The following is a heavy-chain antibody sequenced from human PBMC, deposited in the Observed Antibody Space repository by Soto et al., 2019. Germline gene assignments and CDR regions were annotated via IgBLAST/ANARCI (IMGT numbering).Heavy chain of an antibody. D-gene: IGHD6-19*01. V-gene: IGHV4-4*02. J-gene: IGHJ4*02. Sequence: PSETLSLTCAVSSGSISSSNWWSWVRQPPGKGLEWIGEIYHSGSTNYNPSLKSRVTISVDKSKNQFSLKLSSVTAADTAVYYCAREVYSSGWYGQLYYFDYWGQGTLVTVSS. CDR1: SGSISSSNW. CDR3: AREVYSSGWYGQLYYFDY. CDR2: IYHSGST.